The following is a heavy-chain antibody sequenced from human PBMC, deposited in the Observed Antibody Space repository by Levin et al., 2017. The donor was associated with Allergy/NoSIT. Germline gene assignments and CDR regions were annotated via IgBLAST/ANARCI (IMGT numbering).Heavy chain of an antibody. Sequence: RSQTLSLTCTVSGGSIGSSSYYWGWIRQPPGKGLEWVGSIYYTGGAYYNPSLKSRLTISVDTSKNQFSVKLTSVTAADTAVYYCARRFAASSNWDFDYWGRGSLVTVSS. D-gene: IGHD4-11*01. J-gene: IGHJ4*02. V-gene: IGHV4-39*01. CDR3: ARRFAASSNWDFDY. CDR1: GGSIGSSSYY. CDR2: IYYTGGA.